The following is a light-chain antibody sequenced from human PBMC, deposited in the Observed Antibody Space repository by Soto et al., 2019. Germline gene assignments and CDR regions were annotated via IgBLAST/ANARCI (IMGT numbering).Light chain of an antibody. CDR3: QKYNSAPL. CDR2: GAS. J-gene: IGKJ1*01. CDR1: QSVSSSY. V-gene: IGKV3-20*01. Sequence: EIVLTQSPGTLSLSPGERATLSCRASQSVSSSYLAWYQQKPGQAPSLPIYGASRRATGIPDRFSGSGSGTDFTLTISSLQPEDVAIYYCQKYNSAPLFGQGTKVDIK.